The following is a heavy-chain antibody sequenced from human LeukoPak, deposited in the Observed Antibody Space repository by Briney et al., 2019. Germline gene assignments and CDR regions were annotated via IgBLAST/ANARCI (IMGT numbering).Heavy chain of an antibody. Sequence: SETLSLTCAVYGGSFSGYYWSWIRQPPGKGLEWIGEINHSGSTNYNPSLKSRVTISVDTSKNQFSLKLSSVTAADTAVYYCARGKYNRGYSYGNFDYWGQEPWSPSPQ. V-gene: IGHV4-34*01. CDR3: ARGKYNRGYSYGNFDY. D-gene: IGHD5-18*01. CDR2: INHSGST. J-gene: IGHJ4*01. CDR1: GGSFSGYY.